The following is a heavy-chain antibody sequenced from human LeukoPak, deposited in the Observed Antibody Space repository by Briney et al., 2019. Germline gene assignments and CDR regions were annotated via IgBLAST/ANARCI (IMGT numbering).Heavy chain of an antibody. J-gene: IGHJ6*03. Sequence: PGGSLRLSCAASGFTFDDYGMSWVRQAPGKGLEWVSGINWNGGSTGYADSVKGRFTISRDNAKNSLYLQMNSLRAEDTAVYYCAKTFRSTSMDVWGKGTTVTVSS. V-gene: IGHV3-20*04. CDR3: AKTFRSTSMDV. CDR2: INWNGGST. CDR1: GFTFDDYG. D-gene: IGHD2-2*01.